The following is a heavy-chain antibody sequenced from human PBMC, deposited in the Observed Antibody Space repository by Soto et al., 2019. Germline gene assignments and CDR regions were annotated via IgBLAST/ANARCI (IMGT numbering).Heavy chain of an antibody. Sequence: QVQLQESGPGLVKSSETLSLTCTVSGGSIDSYYWTWIRQPPGKGLEWIGYVYYTGTTTYSPSLKSRVTISVDTSMNQFSLKLSSVTAADTAFYYCARLGGYYQSLDTWGQGTLVTVSS. V-gene: IGHV4-59*08. CDR3: ARLGGYYQSLDT. CDR2: VYYTGTT. D-gene: IGHD3-22*01. J-gene: IGHJ5*02. CDR1: GGSIDSYY.